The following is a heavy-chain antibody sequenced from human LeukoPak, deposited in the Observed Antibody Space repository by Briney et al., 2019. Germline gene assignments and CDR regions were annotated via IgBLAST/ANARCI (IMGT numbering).Heavy chain of an antibody. Sequence: SETLSLTCAVYGGSFSGYYWSWIRQPPGKRLEWIGEINHSGSTNYNPSLKSRVTISVDTSKNQFSLKLSSVTAADTAVYYCARETSAAGEFDYWGQGTLVTVSS. CDR3: ARETSAAGEFDY. CDR2: INHSGST. J-gene: IGHJ4*02. V-gene: IGHV4-34*01. D-gene: IGHD6-13*01. CDR1: GGSFSGYY.